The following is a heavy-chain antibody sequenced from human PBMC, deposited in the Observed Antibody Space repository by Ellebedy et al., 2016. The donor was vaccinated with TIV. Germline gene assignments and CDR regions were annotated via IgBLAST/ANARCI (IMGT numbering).Heavy chain of an antibody. J-gene: IGHJ4*02. D-gene: IGHD3-10*01. CDR3: SRDSDYYYASGAGDS. V-gene: IGHV3-66*01. CDR1: GFTVSENY. CDR2: MYRDGTT. Sequence: GESLKISCAASGFTVSENYMTWVRQAPGKGLEWVSVMYRDGTTYYTDSVKGRFTISRDNSKNTLYLQMNSLRAQDTAVYYCSRDSDYYYASGAGDSWGQGFLVSVSS.